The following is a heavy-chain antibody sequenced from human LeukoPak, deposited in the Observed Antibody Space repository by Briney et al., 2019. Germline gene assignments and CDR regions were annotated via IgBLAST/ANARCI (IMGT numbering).Heavy chain of an antibody. V-gene: IGHV4-34*01. D-gene: IGHD5-12*01. Sequence: NASGTLSLTCAVYGGSFSGYYWSWIRQPPGKGLEWIGEINHSGSTNYNPSLKSRVTISVDTSKNQFSLKLSSVTAADTAVYYCARGYGGYDPFDYWGQGTLVTVSS. CDR3: ARGYGGYDPFDY. CDR2: INHSGST. J-gene: IGHJ4*02. CDR1: GGSFSGYY.